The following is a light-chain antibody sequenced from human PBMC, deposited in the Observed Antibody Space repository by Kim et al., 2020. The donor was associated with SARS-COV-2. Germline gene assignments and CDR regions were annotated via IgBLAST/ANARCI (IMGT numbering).Light chain of an antibody. V-gene: IGKV3-20*01. Sequence: SPGERATLSCRASQSVTSNFLAWYQQKPDQAPRLLIYGASNRATGIPDKFTGSGSGTDFTLTISRLEPEDFAVYHCQQYGGSPPYTFGQGTKLEI. CDR1: QSVTSNF. J-gene: IGKJ2*01. CDR2: GAS. CDR3: QQYGGSPPYT.